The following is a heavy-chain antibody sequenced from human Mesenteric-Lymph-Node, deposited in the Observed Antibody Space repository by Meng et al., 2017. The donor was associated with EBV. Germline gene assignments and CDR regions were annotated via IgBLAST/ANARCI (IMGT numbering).Heavy chain of an antibody. CDR3: ARDRLTAMVKGGWFDP. J-gene: IGHJ5*02. V-gene: IGHV6-1*01. Sequence: QVQLQQPGPGLVKPSQTLSLTCAISGDSVSSNSAAWNWIRQSPSRGLEWLGRTYYRSKWYNDYAVSVKSRITINPDTSKNQFSLQLNSVTPEDTAVYYCARDRLTAMVKGGWFDPWDQGPRVTVYS. CDR1: GDSVSSNSAA. D-gene: IGHD5-18*01. CDR2: TYYRSKWYN.